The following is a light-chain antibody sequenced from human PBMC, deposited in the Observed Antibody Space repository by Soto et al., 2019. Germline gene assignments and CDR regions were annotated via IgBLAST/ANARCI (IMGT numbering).Light chain of an antibody. CDR3: QQANSFPWT. Sequence: DIQMTQSPSSVSASVGDRVTITCRASQDISSWLAWYQQKPGKAPKLLIYATSSLQSGVPSRFSGSGSGTDFTLTNSSLQPEDFATYYCQQANSFPWTFGQGTKEEVK. CDR1: QDISSW. J-gene: IGKJ1*01. CDR2: ATS. V-gene: IGKV1-12*01.